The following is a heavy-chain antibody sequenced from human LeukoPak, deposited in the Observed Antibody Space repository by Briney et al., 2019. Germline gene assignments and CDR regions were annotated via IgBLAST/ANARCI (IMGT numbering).Heavy chain of an antibody. D-gene: IGHD3-10*01. CDR3: ARPMVRGVITAPGY. Sequence: SETLSLTCTVSGGSISSSSYYWGWIRQPPGKGLEWIGSIYYSGSTYYNPSLKSRVTISVDTSKNQFSLKLRSVTAADTAVYYCARPMVRGVITAPGYWGQGTLVTVSS. J-gene: IGHJ4*02. CDR1: GGSISSSSYY. CDR2: IYYSGST. V-gene: IGHV4-39*01.